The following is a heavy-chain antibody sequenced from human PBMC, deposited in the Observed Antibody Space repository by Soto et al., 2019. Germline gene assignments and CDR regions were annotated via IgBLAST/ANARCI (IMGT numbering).Heavy chain of an antibody. CDR1: GGSISSYY. V-gene: IGHV4-59*01. D-gene: IGHD2-15*01. Sequence: SETLSLTCTVSGGSISSYYWSWIRQPPGKGLEWIGYIYYSGSTNYNPSLKSRVTISVDTSKNQFSLKLSSVTAADTAVYYCARFKFAKVGYCSGGSCYPDYYYGMDVWGQGTTVTVSS. CDR3: ARFKFAKVGYCSGGSCYPDYYYGMDV. CDR2: IYYSGST. J-gene: IGHJ6*02.